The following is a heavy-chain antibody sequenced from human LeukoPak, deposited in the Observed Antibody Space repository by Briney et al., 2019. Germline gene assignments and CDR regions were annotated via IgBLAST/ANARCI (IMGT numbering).Heavy chain of an antibody. V-gene: IGHV1-18*01. CDR1: GYTFTSYG. CDR2: ISAYNGNT. Sequence: ASVKVSCKASGYTFTSYGISWVRQAPGQGLEWMEWISAYNGNTNYAQKLQGRVTMTTDTSTSTAYMELRSLRSDDTAVYYCASGGAVAGDYYYGMDVWGQGTTVTVSS. CDR3: ASGGAVAGDYYYGMDV. D-gene: IGHD6-19*01. J-gene: IGHJ6*02.